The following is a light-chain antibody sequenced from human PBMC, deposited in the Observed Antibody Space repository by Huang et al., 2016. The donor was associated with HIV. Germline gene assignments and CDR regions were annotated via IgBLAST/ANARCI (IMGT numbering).Light chain of an antibody. CDR1: RSVSSN. CDR2: GSS. CDR3: QQYNNWLLS. J-gene: IGKJ4*01. Sequence: IVMTQSPATLSVSPGERVTVSCRANRSVSSNLAWYQQRPGQAPRLLIDGSSTRAPGSPARVSGSGSGTDFSLTISSLQSEDFALYYCQQYNNWLLSFGGGTRVDI. V-gene: IGKV3-15*01.